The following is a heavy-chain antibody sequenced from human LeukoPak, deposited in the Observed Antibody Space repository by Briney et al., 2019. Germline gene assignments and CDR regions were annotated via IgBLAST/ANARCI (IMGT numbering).Heavy chain of an antibody. J-gene: IGHJ4*02. CDR2: INHSGST. Sequence: SETLSLTCAVYGGSFSGYYWSWIRQPPGKGLEWIGEINHSGSTNYNPSLKSRVTISVDTSKNQFSLKLSSVTAADTAVYYCARSHRIYYYDSSGYYPLDYWGQGTLVTVSS. CDR3: ARSHRIYYYDSSGYYPLDY. D-gene: IGHD3-22*01. V-gene: IGHV4-34*01. CDR1: GGSFSGYY.